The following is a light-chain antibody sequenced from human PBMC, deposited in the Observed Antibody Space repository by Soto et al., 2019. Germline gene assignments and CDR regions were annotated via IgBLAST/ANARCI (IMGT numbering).Light chain of an antibody. CDR2: DAS. CDR1: QDIRHY. V-gene: IGKV1-16*02. J-gene: IGKJ4*01. CDR3: QQYYTYPT. Sequence: DIQLTQSPSSLSASVGDRVTLTCRASQDIRHYVAWVRQTPGXXPXXLIYDASTLQSGVPSKFSGSGSGTEFTLIISTLQPEDFATDYCQQYYTYPTFGGGTKVDIK.